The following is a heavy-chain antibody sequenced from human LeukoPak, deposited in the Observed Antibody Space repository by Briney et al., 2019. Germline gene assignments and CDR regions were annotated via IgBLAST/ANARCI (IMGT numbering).Heavy chain of an antibody. CDR2: ISSSSSYI. Sequence: GGSLRLSCAASGFTFSSYSMNWVRQAPGKGLEWVSSISSSSSYIYYADSVKGRFTISRDNAKNSLYLQMNSLRAEDTAVYYCARGYHSSGWRDAFDIWGQGTMDTVSS. CDR3: ARGYHSSGWRDAFDI. V-gene: IGHV3-21*01. CDR1: GFTFSSYS. D-gene: IGHD6-19*01. J-gene: IGHJ3*02.